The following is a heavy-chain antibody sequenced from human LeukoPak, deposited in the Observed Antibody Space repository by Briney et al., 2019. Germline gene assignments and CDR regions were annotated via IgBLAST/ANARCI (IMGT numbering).Heavy chain of an antibody. V-gene: IGHV1-46*01. CDR3: ARVPGNYYDSSGYRLGFDY. J-gene: IGHJ4*02. CDR1: GYTFTSYY. D-gene: IGHD3-22*01. CDR2: INPSGGST. Sequence: ASVKVSCKASGYTFTSYYMHWVQQAPGQGLEWMGIINPSGGSTSYAQKFQGRVTMTRDTSTSTVYMELSSLRSEDTAVYYWARVPGNYYDSSGYRLGFDYWGQGTLVTVSS.